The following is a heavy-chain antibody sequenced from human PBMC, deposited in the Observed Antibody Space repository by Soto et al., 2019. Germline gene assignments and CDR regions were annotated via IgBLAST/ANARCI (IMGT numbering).Heavy chain of an antibody. CDR1: GYTFSSYG. V-gene: IGHV1-18*01. J-gene: IGHJ4*02. Sequence: QVQLVQSGAEVKKPGASVKVSCKASGYTFSSYGISWVRQAPGQGLEWMGGISAYNGHTNYAQKLQGRVTMTTDTSPRTAYMALRSLRSDATAVYYCARPGAGTFGFGYWGQGPLVTVSS. D-gene: IGHD6-19*01. CDR3: ARPGAGTFGFGY. CDR2: ISAYNGHT.